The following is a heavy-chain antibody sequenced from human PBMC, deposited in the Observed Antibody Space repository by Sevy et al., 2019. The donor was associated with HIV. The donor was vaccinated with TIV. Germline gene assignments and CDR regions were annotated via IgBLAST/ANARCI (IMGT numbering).Heavy chain of an antibody. CDR3: ARDRGTDIVVVPAADYYYGMDV. J-gene: IGHJ6*02. D-gene: IGHD2-2*01. Sequence: GGSLRLSCAASGFTFSSYSMNWVRQAPGKGLEWVSSISSSSSYIYYADSVKGRFTISRDNAKNSLYLQMNSLRAEDTAVYYCARDRGTDIVVVPAADYYYGMDVWGQGTTVTVSS. CDR2: ISSSSSYI. V-gene: IGHV3-21*01. CDR1: GFTFSSYS.